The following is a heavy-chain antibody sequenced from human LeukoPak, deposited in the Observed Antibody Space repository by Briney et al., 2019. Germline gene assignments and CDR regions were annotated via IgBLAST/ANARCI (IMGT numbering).Heavy chain of an antibody. J-gene: IGHJ4*02. D-gene: IGHD2-2*01. Sequence: GGSLRLSCAASGFTFSSYAMSWVREAPGKGVEWGSAISGSGGSTYYADSVKGRFTISRDNSKNTLYLQMNSLRAEDTAVYYCAKPRLGCSSTSCYLTAFDYWGQGTLVTVSS. V-gene: IGHV3-23*01. CDR1: GFTFSSYA. CDR3: AKPRLGCSSTSCYLTAFDY. CDR2: ISGSGGST.